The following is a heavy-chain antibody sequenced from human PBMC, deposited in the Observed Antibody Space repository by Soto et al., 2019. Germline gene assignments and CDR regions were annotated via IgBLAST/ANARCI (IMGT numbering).Heavy chain of an antibody. V-gene: IGHV3-23*01. CDR1: GFTFSHYP. CDR3: ARRV. Sequence: GGSLRLSCATSGFTFSHYPMNWVRQAPGKGLEWVSGISAGGDRTYYADSVKGRFTIFRDNSKNSVSLQMNSLRVEDTAVYYCARRVWGQGTLVTVSS. CDR2: ISAGGDRT. J-gene: IGHJ4*02.